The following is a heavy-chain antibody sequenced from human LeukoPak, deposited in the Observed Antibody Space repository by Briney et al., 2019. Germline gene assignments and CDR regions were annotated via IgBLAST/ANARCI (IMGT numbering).Heavy chain of an antibody. CDR3: AREAPQSNWRGDYFDY. V-gene: IGHV1-18*01. Sequence: GASVKVSCKASGYTFSSYGISWVRQAPGQGLEWMGWINTHNGYTIYGQKIQGRVTMTADKSTNTAHMDLRSLRSDDTAVYYCAREAPQSNWRGDYFDYWGQGTQVTVSS. CDR1: GYTFSSYG. J-gene: IGHJ4*02. D-gene: IGHD1-1*01. CDR2: INTHNGYT.